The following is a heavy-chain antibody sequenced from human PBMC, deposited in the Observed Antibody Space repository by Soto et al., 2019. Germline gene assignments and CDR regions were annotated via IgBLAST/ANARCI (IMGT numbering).Heavy chain of an antibody. CDR3: ARRAGGRVRGALDI. Sequence: QVQLEESGGGVVQPGTSLRLSCVASGFTFSSYGMHWVRQAPGKGLEWVAVIPNTENKKYYADSVKGRFTISRDNSQNTLFLQMDSLMSEDTAVYYCARRAGGRVRGALDIWGQGTMVTVS. CDR1: GFTFSSYG. J-gene: IGHJ3*02. CDR2: IPNTENKK. V-gene: IGHV3-30-3*01. D-gene: IGHD6-13*01.